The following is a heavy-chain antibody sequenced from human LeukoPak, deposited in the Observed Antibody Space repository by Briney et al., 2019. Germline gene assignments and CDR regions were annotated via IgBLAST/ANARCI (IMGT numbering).Heavy chain of an antibody. CDR1: GFSFSSYA. CDR2: ISGSGGST. CDR3: AKQTYYDFWSGYSYYFDY. D-gene: IGHD3-3*01. J-gene: IGHJ4*02. V-gene: IGHV3-23*01. Sequence: GGSLRLSCAASGFSFSSYAMSWVRQAPGKGLEWVSAISGSGGSTYYADSVKGRFTISRDNSKNTLYLQMDSLRAEDTVVYYCAKQTYYDFWSGYSYYFDYWGQGTLVTVSS.